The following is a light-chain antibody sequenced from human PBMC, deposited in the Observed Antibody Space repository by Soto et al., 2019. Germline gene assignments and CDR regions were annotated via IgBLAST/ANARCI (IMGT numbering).Light chain of an antibody. V-gene: IGLV2-23*02. CDR1: SSDVGTYAL. CDR2: EVT. Sequence: QSALTQPASVSGSPGQSITISCTGTSSDVGTYALVSWFQQYPGKAPKIIIYEVTRRPSGVSNRFSGSKSGNTAYLTISDLQPEDEANYYCCSYGPGNVLVLFGGGTQLTVL. CDR3: CSYGPGNVLVL. J-gene: IGLJ3*02.